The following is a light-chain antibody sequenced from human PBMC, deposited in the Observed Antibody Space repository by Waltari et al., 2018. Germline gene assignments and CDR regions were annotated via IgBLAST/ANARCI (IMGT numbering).Light chain of an antibody. CDR1: SSDVCDYQR. V-gene: IGLV2-14*01. CDR2: EVT. J-gene: IGLJ3*02. Sequence: QSALTQPASVSGSPGQSITISCTGTSSDVCDYQRVSWYQHHPGKAPKLMIYEVTNRPSWVSNRFSGSKAGNTASLTIAGLQAEDEADYYCSSYTSRSTLGVFGGGTKLTVL. CDR3: SSYTSRSTLGV.